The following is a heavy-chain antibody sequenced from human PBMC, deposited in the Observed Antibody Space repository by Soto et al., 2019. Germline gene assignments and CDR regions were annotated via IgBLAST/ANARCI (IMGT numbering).Heavy chain of an antibody. CDR3: ARGMKVYDFWSGYYPNYYYMDV. J-gene: IGHJ6*03. D-gene: IGHD3-3*01. CDR2: INHSGST. Sequence: SETLSLTCAVYGGSFSGYYWSWIRQTPGKGLEWIGEINHSGSTNYNPSLKSRVTISVDTSKNQFSLKLSSVTAADTAVYYCARGMKVYDFWSGYYPNYYYMDVWGKGTTVTVSS. CDR1: GGSFSGYY. V-gene: IGHV4-34*01.